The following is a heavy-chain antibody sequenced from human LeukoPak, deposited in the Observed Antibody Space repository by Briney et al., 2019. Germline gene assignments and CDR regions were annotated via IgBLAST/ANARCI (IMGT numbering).Heavy chain of an antibody. V-gene: IGHV4-34*01. CDR2: INHSGST. CDR3: SSAWLRNWFDP. CDR1: GGSFSGYY. J-gene: IGHJ5*02. D-gene: IGHD5-12*01. Sequence: NSSETLSLTCAVYGGSFSGYYWSWIRQPPGKGLEWIGEINHSGSTNYNPSLKSRVTISVDTSKNQFSLKLSSVTAADTAVYYCSSAWLRNWFDPWGQGTLVTVSS.